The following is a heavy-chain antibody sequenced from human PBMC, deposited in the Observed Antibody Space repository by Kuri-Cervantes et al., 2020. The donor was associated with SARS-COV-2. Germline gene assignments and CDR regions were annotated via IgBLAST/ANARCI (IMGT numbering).Heavy chain of an antibody. CDR2: IYYSGST. Sequence: SETLSLTCTVSGGSISSGDYYRSWIRQPPGKGLEWIGYIYYSGSTYYNPSLKSRVTISVDTSKNQFSLKLSSVTAADTAVYYCARGVVVPAAIRGGRWFDPWGQGILVTVSS. V-gene: IGHV4-30-4*08. J-gene: IGHJ5*02. CDR1: GGSISSGDYY. CDR3: ARGVVVPAAIRGGRWFDP. D-gene: IGHD2-2*02.